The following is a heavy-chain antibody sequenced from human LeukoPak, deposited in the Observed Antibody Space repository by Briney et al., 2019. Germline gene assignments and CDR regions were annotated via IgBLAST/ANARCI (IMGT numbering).Heavy chain of an antibody. V-gene: IGHV4-34*01. J-gene: IGHJ6*03. D-gene: IGHD4-11*01. CDR2: INHSGST. CDR1: GGSFSGYY. CDR3: ARPDYSSMKSNYYYYMDV. Sequence: SETLSLTCAVYGGSFSGYYWSWIRQPPGKGLEWIGEINHSGSTNYNPSLKSRVTISVDTSKNQFSLKLSSVTAADTAVYYCARPDYSSMKSNYYYYMDVWGKGTTVTVSS.